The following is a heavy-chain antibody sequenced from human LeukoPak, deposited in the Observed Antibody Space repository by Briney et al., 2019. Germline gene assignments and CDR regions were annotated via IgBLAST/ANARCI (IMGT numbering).Heavy chain of an antibody. Sequence: GGSLRLSCAASGFTFSSYELNWVRQAPGKGLEWVSYISDTGSTIYYADSVEGRFTISRDNAKNSLYLQMNSLRAGDTAVYYCARADGSGSTFDYWGQGTLVTVSS. CDR3: ARADGSGSTFDY. CDR1: GFTFSSYE. D-gene: IGHD3-10*01. V-gene: IGHV3-48*03. CDR2: ISDTGSTI. J-gene: IGHJ4*02.